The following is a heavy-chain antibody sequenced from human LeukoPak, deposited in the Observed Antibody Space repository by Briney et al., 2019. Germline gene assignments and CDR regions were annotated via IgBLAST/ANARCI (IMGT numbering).Heavy chain of an antibody. CDR3: ARYAPDSGHFDY. CDR2: IYPGDSDT. Sequence: GESLQISCKTSGYSFTNYWIGWVRQMPGKGLEWMGIIYPGDSDTRYRPSFQGQVTMSVDKSINTAYLQWSSPKASDTAIYYCARYAPDSGHFDYWGQGTLVTVSS. CDR1: GYSFTNYW. V-gene: IGHV5-51*01. D-gene: IGHD6-19*01. J-gene: IGHJ4*02.